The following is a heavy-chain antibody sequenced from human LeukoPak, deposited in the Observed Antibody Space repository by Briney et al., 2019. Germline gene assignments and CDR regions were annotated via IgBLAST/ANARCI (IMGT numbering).Heavy chain of an antibody. CDR1: GGSISSYY. CDR2: IYYSGST. Sequence: KPSETLSLTCTVSGGSISSYYWSWIRQPPGKGLEWIGYIYYSGSTYYNPSLKSRVTISVDTSKNQFSLKLSSVTAADTAVYYCARGSGFFWGQGTLVTVSS. V-gene: IGHV4-59*12. D-gene: IGHD3-3*01. J-gene: IGHJ4*02. CDR3: ARGSGFF.